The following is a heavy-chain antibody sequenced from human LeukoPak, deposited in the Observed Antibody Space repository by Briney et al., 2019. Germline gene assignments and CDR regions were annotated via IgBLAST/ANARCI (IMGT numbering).Heavy chain of an antibody. CDR2: IYYSGSA. J-gene: IGHJ5*02. CDR3: ARGARVADYESWFDP. Sequence: PSETLSLTCTVSGGSISPYYWSWIRQTPGKGLQWIGNIYYSGSAYYNPSLKSRATISVDRSKNQFSLKLKSMTAADTAVYYCARGARVADYESWFDPWGQGTLVTVSS. V-gene: IGHV4-59*04. D-gene: IGHD4-17*01. CDR1: GGSISPYY.